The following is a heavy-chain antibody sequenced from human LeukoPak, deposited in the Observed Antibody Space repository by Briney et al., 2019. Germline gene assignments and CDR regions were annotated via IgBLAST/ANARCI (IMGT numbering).Heavy chain of an antibody. CDR1: GGSISSYY. CDR3: ARSTYYYDSSGYSYYSYYYMDV. J-gene: IGHJ6*03. D-gene: IGHD3-22*01. V-gene: IGHV4-59*01. CDR2: IYYSGST. Sequence: SETLSLTCTVSGGSISSYYWNWIRQPPGKGLEWIGYIYYSGSTNYNPSLKSRVTISVDTSKNQFSLKLSSVTAADTAVYYCARSTYYYDSSGYSYYSYYYMDVWGKGTTVIVSS.